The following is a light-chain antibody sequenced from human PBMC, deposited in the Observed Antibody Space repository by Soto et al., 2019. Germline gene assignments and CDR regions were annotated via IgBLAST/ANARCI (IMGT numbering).Light chain of an antibody. CDR2: DVN. CDR3: SSYTSGSTLYV. J-gene: IGLJ1*01. CDR1: SSDVGAHNY. Sequence: QSVLTQPPSASGSPGQSLTISCTGTSSDVGAHNYVSWYQQNPGKAPKLMLYDVNKRPSGVPDRFSGSKSGNTASLTVSGLQAEDEADYYCSSYTSGSTLYVFGTGTKVTVL. V-gene: IGLV2-8*01.